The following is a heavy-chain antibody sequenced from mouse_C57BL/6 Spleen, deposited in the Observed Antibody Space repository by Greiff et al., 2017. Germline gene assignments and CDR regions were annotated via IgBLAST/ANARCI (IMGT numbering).Heavy chain of an antibody. CDR3: TSPLEFTTWG. V-gene: IGHV1-15*01. CDR2: IDPETGGT. CDR1: GYTFTDYE. Sequence: QVQLQQSGAELVRPGASVTLSCKASGYTFTDYEMHWVKQTPVHGLEWIGAIDPETGGTAYNQKFKGKAILTADKSSSTAYMELRSLTSEDSAVYYCTSPLEFTTWGWGQGTTLTVSS. D-gene: IGHD2-12*01. J-gene: IGHJ2*01.